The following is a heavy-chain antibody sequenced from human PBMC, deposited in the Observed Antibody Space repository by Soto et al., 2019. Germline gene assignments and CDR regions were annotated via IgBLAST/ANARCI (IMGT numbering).Heavy chain of an antibody. CDR1: GGSFSGYY. V-gene: IGHV4-34*01. Sequence: SETLSLTCAVYGGSFSGYYWSWIRQPPGKGLEWIGEINHSGSTNYNPSPKSRVTIQEDTSQNNFSIKMSSVNAVETAEYYCARNGSYYDFWSGYYFGGGMDVWGQGTTVTVS. J-gene: IGHJ6*02. D-gene: IGHD3-3*01. CDR2: INHSGST. CDR3: ARNGSYYDFWSGYYFGGGMDV.